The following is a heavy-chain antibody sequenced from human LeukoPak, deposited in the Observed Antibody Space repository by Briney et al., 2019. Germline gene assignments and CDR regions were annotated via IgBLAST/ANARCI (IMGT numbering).Heavy chain of an antibody. V-gene: IGHV4-4*07. J-gene: IGHJ4*02. CDR3: ARGTTSGATYFDY. D-gene: IGHD2/OR15-2a*01. CDR2: IYSTGST. CDR1: GGSISSYY. Sequence: SETLSLTCTVSGGSISSYYWSWIRQPAGKGLEWIGRIYSTGSTNYNPSLKSRVTMSVDTSKNQFSLRLRSVTAADTAVYYCARGTTSGATYFDYWGRGILVTVSS.